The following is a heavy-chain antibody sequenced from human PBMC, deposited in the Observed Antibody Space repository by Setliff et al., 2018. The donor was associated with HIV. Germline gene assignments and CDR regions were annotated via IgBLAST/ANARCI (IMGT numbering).Heavy chain of an antibody. D-gene: IGHD2-2*01. V-gene: IGHV7-4-1*02. Sequence: ASVKVSCKASGYTFTKYAMSWVRQAPGQGVEWVGWMNTNTGNPTYAQGFTGRFVFSLETSVSTAYLQITRLKAEDTAVYYCAREGYCSSTSCLSVDYWGQGTLVTVSS. CDR3: AREGYCSSTSCLSVDY. J-gene: IGHJ4*02. CDR2: MNTNTGNP. CDR1: GYTFTKYA.